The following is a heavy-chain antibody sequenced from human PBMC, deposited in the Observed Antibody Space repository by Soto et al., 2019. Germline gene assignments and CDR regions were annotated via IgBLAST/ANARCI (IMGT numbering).Heavy chain of an antibody. CDR1: GCSMSSSSYC. Sequence: SESLALSCAVSGCSMSSSSYCRGWIRQPPGKGLEWIGSIYYSGSTYYNPSLKSRVTISVDTSKNQFSLKLSSVTAADTAVYYCARQAAADPVRNWFDPWGQGTLVTVSS. CDR3: ARQAAADPVRNWFDP. V-gene: IGHV4-39*01. CDR2: IYYSGST. J-gene: IGHJ5*02. D-gene: IGHD6-13*01.